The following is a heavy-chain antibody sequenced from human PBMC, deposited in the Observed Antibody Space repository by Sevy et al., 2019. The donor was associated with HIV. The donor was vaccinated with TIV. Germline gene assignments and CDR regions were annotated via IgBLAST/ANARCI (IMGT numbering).Heavy chain of an antibody. CDR3: AGAGYGSGCYYPYYYYYGMDV. CDR2: IIPIFGTA. V-gene: IGHV1-69*13. J-gene: IGHJ6*02. CDR1: GGTFSSYA. D-gene: IGHD3-10*01. Sequence: ASVKVSCKASGGTFSSYAISWVRQAPGQGLEWMGGIIPIFGTANYAQEFQGRVTITADETTGTAYMELSSLRSEDPAVYYCAGAGYGSGCYYPYYYYYGMDVWGQGTTVTVSS.